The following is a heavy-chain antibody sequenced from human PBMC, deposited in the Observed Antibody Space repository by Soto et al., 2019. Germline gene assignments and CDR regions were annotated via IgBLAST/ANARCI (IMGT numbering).Heavy chain of an antibody. Sequence: SENLSLTSTDSSGSIKNGDYFWGWIRQPPGKGLEGIGSVHSSGGTYYTSCHTGRATTTIDTHNNHFPPHLLPVPAPDTAGYFCSSILVGAPRHSGFDSWGEGTLVTVSS. V-gene: IGHV4-39*02. CDR1: SGSIKNGDYF. CDR2: VHSSGGT. J-gene: IGHJ4*02. CDR3: SSILVGAPRHSGFDS. D-gene: IGHD2-2*01.